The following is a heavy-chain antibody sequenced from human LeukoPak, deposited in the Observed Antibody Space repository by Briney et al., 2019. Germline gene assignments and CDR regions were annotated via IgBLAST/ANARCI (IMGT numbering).Heavy chain of an antibody. V-gene: IGHV3-30*04. CDR1: GFIFSNYA. J-gene: IGHJ4*02. CDR3: ARDTYGSDY. Sequence: PGGSLRLSCAAPGFIFSNYAMHWVRQAPGKGLEWLIFISYDGSNKYYADSVKGRFTISRDNSKNALYLQMNSLRAEDTAVYYCARDTYGSDYWGQGTLVTVSS. D-gene: IGHD3-10*01. CDR2: ISYDGSNK.